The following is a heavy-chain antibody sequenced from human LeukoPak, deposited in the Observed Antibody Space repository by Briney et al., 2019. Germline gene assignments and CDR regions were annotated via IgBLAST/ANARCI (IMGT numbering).Heavy chain of an antibody. J-gene: IGHJ6*02. CDR2: ISSSTI. CDR1: GFTFSSYS. V-gene: IGHV3-48*01. Sequence: GGSLRLSCAASGFTFSSYSMNWVRQAPGKGLEWVSYISSSTIYYADSVKGRFTISRDNAKNSLYLQMNSLRAEDTAVYYCARGEYYDILTGLYYYYYGMDVWGQGTTVTVSS. CDR3: ARGEYYDILTGLYYYYYGMDV. D-gene: IGHD3-9*01.